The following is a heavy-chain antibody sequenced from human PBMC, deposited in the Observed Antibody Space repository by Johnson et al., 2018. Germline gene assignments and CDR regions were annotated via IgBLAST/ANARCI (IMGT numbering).Heavy chain of an antibody. CDR3: ARPTVPAFGSGSSFNYGMDV. J-gene: IGHJ6*02. D-gene: IGHD3-3*01. CDR1: GFSFNSYA. Sequence: EVQLVESGGGLVQPGGSLRLSCAASGFSFNSYAMNWVRQAPGKGLEWVSAISGRGDSTYHADSVQGRFTISRDNSKNTLYLQMNGLRAEDTAIDYFARPTVPAFGSGSSFNYGMDVWGQGTTVTISS. V-gene: IGHV3-23*04. CDR2: ISGRGDST.